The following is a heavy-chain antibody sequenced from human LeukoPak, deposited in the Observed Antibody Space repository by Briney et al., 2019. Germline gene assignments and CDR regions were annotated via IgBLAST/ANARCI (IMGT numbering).Heavy chain of an antibody. J-gene: IGHJ6*02. CDR1: GGSFSGYY. CDR2: IYYSGST. CDR3: ARGGRRYGMDV. Sequence: KASETLSLTCAVYGGSFSGYYWSWIRQPPGKGLEWIGSIYYSGSTYYNPSLKSRVTISVDTSKNQFSLKLSSVTAADTAVYYCARGGRRYGMDVWGQGTTVTVSS. V-gene: IGHV4-34*01.